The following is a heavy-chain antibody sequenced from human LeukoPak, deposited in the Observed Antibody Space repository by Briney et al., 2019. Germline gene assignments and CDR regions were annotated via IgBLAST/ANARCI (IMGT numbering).Heavy chain of an antibody. Sequence: PSETLSLTCTVSGGSISRYYWSWIRQPPGKGLEWIGYIYYSGSTNYNPSLKSRVTISVDTSKNQFSLKLSSVTAADTAVYYCARVGWELRIDYWGQGTLVTVSS. CDR1: GGSISRYY. CDR3: ARVGWELRIDY. D-gene: IGHD1-26*01. CDR2: IYYSGST. J-gene: IGHJ4*02. V-gene: IGHV4-59*01.